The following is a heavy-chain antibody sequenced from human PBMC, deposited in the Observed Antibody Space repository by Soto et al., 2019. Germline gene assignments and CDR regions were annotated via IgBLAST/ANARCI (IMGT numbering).Heavy chain of an antibody. CDR3: ARDWGSGGY. CDR2: ISSDGSTT. V-gene: IGHV3-74*01. J-gene: IGHJ4*02. CDR1: GFTFSSSW. Sequence: EVQLVESGGGLVQPGGSLRLSCAASGFTFSSSWMQWVRQAPGKGLAWVSRISSDGSTTNYADSVKGRFTISRDNAKNTLYLQMNSLRPEDTAVYYCARDWGSGGYWGQGTLVIVSS. D-gene: IGHD3-16*01.